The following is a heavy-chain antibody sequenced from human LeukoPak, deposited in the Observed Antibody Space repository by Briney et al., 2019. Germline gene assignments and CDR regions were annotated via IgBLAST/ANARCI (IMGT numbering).Heavy chain of an antibody. CDR1: GGSFSGYY. CDR2: INHSGST. CDR3: ARGHPSPGIAVAGTAPWFDP. J-gene: IGHJ5*02. V-gene: IGHV4-34*01. Sequence: SETLSLTCAVYGGSFSGYYWSWIRQPPGKGLEWIGEINHSGSTNYNPSLKSRVTISVDTSKNQFSLKLSSVTAADTAVYYCARGHPSPGIAVAGTAPWFDPWGQGTLVTVSS. D-gene: IGHD6-19*01.